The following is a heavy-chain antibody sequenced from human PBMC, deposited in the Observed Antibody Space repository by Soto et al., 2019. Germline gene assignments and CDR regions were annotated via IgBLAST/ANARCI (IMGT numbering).Heavy chain of an antibody. Sequence: QVQLVQSGAEVKKPGSSVKFSCKASGGTFSSYAISWVRQAPGQGLEWMGGIIPIFGTANYAQKFQGRVTLTADESTSTAYMELSSLRSEDTAVYYCARVGDGGGKFAPWGQGTLVTVSS. CDR2: IIPIFGTA. V-gene: IGHV1-69*01. CDR1: GGTFSSYA. J-gene: IGHJ5*02. D-gene: IGHD2-15*01. CDR3: ARVGDGGGKFAP.